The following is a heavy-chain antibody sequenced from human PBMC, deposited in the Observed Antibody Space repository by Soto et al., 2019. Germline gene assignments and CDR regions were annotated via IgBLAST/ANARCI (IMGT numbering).Heavy chain of an antibody. Sequence: PGGGVRQTCVAAECAFLSRWMHWVSQAPGKGLVWVSRINSDGSRINYADSVKGRLTISRDNAKNTVYLQMNSLRAEDTAVYICARGASGRYYMDVWGKGTTVTVSS. CDR1: ECAFLSRW. D-gene: IGHD3-10*01. CDR3: ARGASGRYYMDV. J-gene: IGHJ6*03. CDR2: INSDGSRI. V-gene: IGHV3-74*01.